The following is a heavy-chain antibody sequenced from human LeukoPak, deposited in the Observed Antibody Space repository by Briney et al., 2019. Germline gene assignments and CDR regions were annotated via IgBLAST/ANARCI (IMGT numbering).Heavy chain of an antibody. CDR2: IYHSGST. J-gene: IGHJ1*01. Sequence: KPSETLSLTCAVYGGSFSGYYWSWIRQPPGKGLEWIGEIYHSGSTNYNPSLKSRVTISVDTSKNQFSLKLSSVTAADTAVYYCAQSPTYYDFWSGYYTGSKYFQHWGQGTLVTVSS. V-gene: IGHV4-34*01. CDR1: GGSFSGYY. D-gene: IGHD3-3*01. CDR3: AQSPTYYDFWSGYYTGSKYFQH.